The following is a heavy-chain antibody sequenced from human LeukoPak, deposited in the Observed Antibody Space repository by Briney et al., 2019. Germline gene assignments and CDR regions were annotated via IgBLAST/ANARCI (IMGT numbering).Heavy chain of an antibody. V-gene: IGHV4-59*01. CDR3: ARESSSWLGGFDP. CDR2: IYYSGST. Sequence: PSETLSLTCTVSGGSISSYYWSWIRQPPGKGLEWIRYIYYSGSTNYNPSLKSRVTISVDTSKNQFSLKLSSVTAADTAVYYCARESSSWLGGFDPWGQGTLVTVSS. D-gene: IGHD6-13*01. J-gene: IGHJ5*02. CDR1: GGSISSYY.